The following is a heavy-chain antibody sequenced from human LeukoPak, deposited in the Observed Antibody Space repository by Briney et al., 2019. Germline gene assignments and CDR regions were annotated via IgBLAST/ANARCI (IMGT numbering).Heavy chain of an antibody. V-gene: IGHV4-59*08. J-gene: IGHJ4*02. CDR2: IYYSGST. CDR3: ARQVAAAGDFDY. CDR1: GGAISSYY. D-gene: IGHD6-13*01. Sequence: PSETLSLTCTVSGGAISSYYWSWIRQPPWKGLEWIGYIYYSGSTNYNPSLKSRVTISVDTSKNQFSLKLSSVTAADTAVYSCARQVAAAGDFDYWGQGTLVTVSS.